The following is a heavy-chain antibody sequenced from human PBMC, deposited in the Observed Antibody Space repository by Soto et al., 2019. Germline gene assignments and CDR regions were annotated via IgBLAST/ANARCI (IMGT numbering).Heavy chain of an antibody. CDR1: EFTFSNYA. CDR3: ARGPSYSDSYFDH. J-gene: IGHJ4*02. Sequence: PGGSLRLSCAASEFTFSNYAMHWVRQAPGKGLQWLEVISYDGNNKYYADSVEGRFTISRDNSKNTVYLQMNSLRLEDTAVYYCARGPSYSDSYFDHWGQGTLVTVSS. CDR2: ISYDGNNK. V-gene: IGHV3-30*03. D-gene: IGHD4-17*01.